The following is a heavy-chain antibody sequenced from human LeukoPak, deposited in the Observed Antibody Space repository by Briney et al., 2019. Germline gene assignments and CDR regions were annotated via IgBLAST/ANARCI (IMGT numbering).Heavy chain of an antibody. D-gene: IGHD6-19*01. CDR1: GGSISSYY. CDR2: IYYSGST. V-gene: IGHV4-59*08. CDR3: ARGSSGQWLSP. Sequence: SETLSVTCTVSGGSISSYYWSWIRQPPGKGLEWIGYIYYSGSTNYNPSLKSRVTISVDTSKNQFSLKLSSVTAADTAVYYCARGSSGQWLSPWGQGTLVTVSS. J-gene: IGHJ5*02.